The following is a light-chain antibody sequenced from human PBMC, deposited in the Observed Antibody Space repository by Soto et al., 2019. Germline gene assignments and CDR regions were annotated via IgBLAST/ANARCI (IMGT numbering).Light chain of an antibody. Sequence: QSALTQPASVSGSPGQSITISCTGTSSDVGGYNYVSWYQQHLGKAPKLIIYDVTNRPSGVSNRFSGSKSGNTASLTISGLQAEDEADYYCSSYTSSSTYVFGTGTKVTVL. V-gene: IGLV2-14*01. CDR2: DVT. CDR1: SSDVGGYNY. J-gene: IGLJ1*01. CDR3: SSYTSSSTYV.